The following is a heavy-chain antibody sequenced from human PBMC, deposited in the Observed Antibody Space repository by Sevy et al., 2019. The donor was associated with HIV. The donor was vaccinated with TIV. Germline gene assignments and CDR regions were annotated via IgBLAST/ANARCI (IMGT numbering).Heavy chain of an antibody. CDR1: GFTFMDSW. CDR3: ARDRAYSALDY. CDR2: INEDGSRL. V-gene: IGHV3-7*01. J-gene: IGHJ4*02. Sequence: GGSLRLSCVASGFTFMDSWMTWVRQAPGRGLGRIAFINEDGSRLGYLDSVRGRFTISRENTKNSLYLQMNSLRAEDTAVYFCARDRAYSALDYWGQGTLVTVSS. D-gene: IGHD5-18*01.